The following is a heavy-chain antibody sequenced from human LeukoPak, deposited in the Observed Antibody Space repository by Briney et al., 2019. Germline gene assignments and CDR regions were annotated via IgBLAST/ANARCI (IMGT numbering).Heavy chain of an antibody. J-gene: IGHJ5*02. CDR3: ARDLGGRGGA. CDR1: GFTFSTYW. V-gene: IGHV3-74*01. Sequence: GGSPRLSCAASGFTFSTYWMHWVRQVPGTGLVWVSRTNEDGSITDYADSVKGRFTISRDNSKDTLYLQMNSLRAEDTAVYYCARDLGGRGGAWGQGILVTVSP. CDR2: TNEDGSIT. D-gene: IGHD3-16*01.